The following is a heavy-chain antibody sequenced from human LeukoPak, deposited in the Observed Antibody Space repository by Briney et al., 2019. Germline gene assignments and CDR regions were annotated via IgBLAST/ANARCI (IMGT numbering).Heavy chain of an antibody. Sequence: AGGSLRLSCSASGFTFSSYAMHWVRQAPGKGLEYVSAISSNGGSTYYADSVKGRFTISRDNSKNTLYLQMSSLRAEDTAVYYCVKGRMVRGVHDAFDIWGQGTMVTVSS. J-gene: IGHJ3*02. V-gene: IGHV3-64D*06. CDR3: VKGRMVRGVHDAFDI. D-gene: IGHD3-10*01. CDR1: GFTFSSYA. CDR2: ISSNGGST.